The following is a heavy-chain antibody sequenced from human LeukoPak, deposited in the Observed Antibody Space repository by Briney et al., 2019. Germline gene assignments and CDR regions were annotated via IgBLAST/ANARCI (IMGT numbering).Heavy chain of an antibody. D-gene: IGHD3-10*01. CDR1: GYTFTGYY. J-gene: IGHJ5*02. CDR2: INPNSGGT. V-gene: IGHV1-2*04. CDR3: AREMVRGKWSDP. Sequence: ASVKVSCKASGYTFTGYYMHWVRQAPGQGLEWMGWINPNSGGTNYAQKFQGWVTMTRDTSISTAYMELSRLRSDDTAVYYCAREMVRGKWSDPWGQGTLVTVSS.